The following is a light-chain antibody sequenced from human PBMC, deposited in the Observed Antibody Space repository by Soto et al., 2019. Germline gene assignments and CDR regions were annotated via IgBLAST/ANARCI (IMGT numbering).Light chain of an antibody. Sequence: QSVLTQPASVSGSPGQSITISCTGTSSDVGGYNYVSWYQQHPGKAPKLMIYDVSNRPSGVSNRFSGSKSGNTASLTISGLQAEDEADYSCSSYTSSSTLNVFGTGTKATVL. CDR1: SSDVGGYNY. J-gene: IGLJ1*01. CDR3: SSYTSSSTLNV. CDR2: DVS. V-gene: IGLV2-14*01.